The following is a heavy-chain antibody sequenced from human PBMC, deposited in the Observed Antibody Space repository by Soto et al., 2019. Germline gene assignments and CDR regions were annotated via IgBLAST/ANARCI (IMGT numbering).Heavy chain of an antibody. CDR1: GFTFSIYT. J-gene: IGHJ5*02. D-gene: IGHD3-10*01. V-gene: IGHV3-23*01. CDR3: ARALGGSPYNWFDP. CDR2: SSGSGDST. Sequence: XXSLRLSCAASGFTFSIYTMTWVLQAPGKGLEWVSASSGSGDSTYYADSVKGRFTISRDNSKNTLYLQMNSLRAEDTAVYYCARALGGSPYNWFDPWGQGTLVTVSS.